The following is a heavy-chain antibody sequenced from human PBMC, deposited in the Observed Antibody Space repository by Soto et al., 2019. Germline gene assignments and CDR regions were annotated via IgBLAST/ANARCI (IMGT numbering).Heavy chain of an antibody. V-gene: IGHV4-59*01. CDR1: GGSISSYY. CDR2: IYYSGST. CDR3: ARDQTRFDP. Sequence: SETLSLTCTVSGGSISSYYWSWIRQPPGKGLECIGYIYYSGSTNYNPSLKSRVTLSVDTSKNQFSLKLISVTAADTAVYYCARDQTRFDPWGQGTLVTVSS. J-gene: IGHJ5*02.